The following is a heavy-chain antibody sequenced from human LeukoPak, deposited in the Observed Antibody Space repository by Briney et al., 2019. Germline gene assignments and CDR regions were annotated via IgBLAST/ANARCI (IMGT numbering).Heavy chain of an antibody. CDR2: IYYSGST. D-gene: IGHD1-14*01. CDR3: AGTDHAYPVTTYYFDY. Sequence: SETLSLTCTVSGGSISSYYWSWIRQPPGKGLEWIGYIYYSGSTNYNPSLKSRVTISVDTSKNQFSLKLSSVTAADTAVYYCAGTDHAYPVTTYYFDYWGRGTLVTVSS. V-gene: IGHV4-59*08. CDR1: GGSISSYY. J-gene: IGHJ4*02.